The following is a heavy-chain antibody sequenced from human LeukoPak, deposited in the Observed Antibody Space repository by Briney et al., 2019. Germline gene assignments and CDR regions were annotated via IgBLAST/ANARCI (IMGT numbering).Heavy chain of an antibody. CDR1: GFTFSSYS. CDR3: ARDRVDY. CDR2: ISSSSTYI. D-gene: IGHD3-10*01. V-gene: IGHV3-21*01. J-gene: IGHJ4*02. Sequence: PGGSLRLSCAASGFTFSSYSMNWVRQAPGKGMEWVSFISSSSTYIHYADSVKGRFTISRDNAKNSLYLQMNSLGAEDTAIYHCARDRVDYWGEGTLVTVSS.